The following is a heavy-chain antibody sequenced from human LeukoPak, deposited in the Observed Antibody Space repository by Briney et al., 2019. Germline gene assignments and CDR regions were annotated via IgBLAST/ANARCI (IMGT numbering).Heavy chain of an antibody. D-gene: IGHD5-18*01. CDR2: IYYSGST. CDR1: GGSISSYY. J-gene: IGHJ6*02. V-gene: IGHV4-59*01. Sequence: SETLSLTCTVSGGSISSYYWSWIRQPPGKGLEWIGYIYYSGSTNYNPALKSRATTSVDTSKSPFTLKLGSVTATDTAVYYCARNPARGYSYGYEYYYYGMDVWGQGTTVTVSS. CDR3: ARNPARGYSYGYEYYYYGMDV.